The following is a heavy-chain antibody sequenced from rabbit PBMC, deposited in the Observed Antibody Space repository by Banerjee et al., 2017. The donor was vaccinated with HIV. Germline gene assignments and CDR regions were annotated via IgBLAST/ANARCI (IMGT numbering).Heavy chain of an antibody. CDR3: ARDLTGHLYAFNL. CDR2: IYVGNGNT. D-gene: IGHD1-1*01. CDR1: GLDFSGSYY. J-gene: IGHJ4*01. Sequence: QSLEESGGDLVKPGASLTLTCTASGLDFSGSYYMCWVRQAPGKGLAWIGCIYVGNGNTYYASWARGRFTISKTSSTTVTLQMTSLAAADTATYFCARDLTGHLYAFNLWGPGTLVTVS. V-gene: IGHV1S40*01.